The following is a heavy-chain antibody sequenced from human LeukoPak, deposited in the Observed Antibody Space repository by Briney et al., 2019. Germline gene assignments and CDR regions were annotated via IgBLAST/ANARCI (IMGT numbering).Heavy chain of an antibody. V-gene: IGHV3-21*06. D-gene: IGHD4-17*01. CDR2: ISRSSSYI. Sequence: GGSLRLSCAASGFTFSTYSMNWVRQAPGKGLEWVSSISRSSSYIYYADSVKGRFTISRDNAKNSLYLQMSSLRAEDTAVYYCARDPEHGDYYYYYYMDVWGKGTTVTVSS. J-gene: IGHJ6*03. CDR3: ARDPEHGDYYYYYYMDV. CDR1: GFTFSTYS.